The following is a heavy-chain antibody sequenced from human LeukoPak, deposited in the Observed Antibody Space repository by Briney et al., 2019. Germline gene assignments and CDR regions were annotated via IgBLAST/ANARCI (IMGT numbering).Heavy chain of an antibody. CDR2: IYYSGST. CDR3: ARAGGSSSWYVDWFDT. J-gene: IGHJ5*02. Sequence: SETLSLTCTVSGGSISSYYWSWIRQPPGKGLEWIGYIYYSGSTNYNPSLKSRVTISVDTSKDQFSLKLSSATAADTAVYYCARAGGSSSWYVDWFDTWGQGTLVTVSS. D-gene: IGHD6-13*01. CDR1: GGSISSYY. V-gene: IGHV4-59*01.